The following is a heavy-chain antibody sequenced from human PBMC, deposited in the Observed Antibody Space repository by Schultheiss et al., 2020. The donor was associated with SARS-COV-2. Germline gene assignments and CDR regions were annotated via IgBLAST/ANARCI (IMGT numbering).Heavy chain of an antibody. CDR2: ISYDGSNK. D-gene: IGHD3-3*01. V-gene: IGHV3-30*04. J-gene: IGHJ4*02. CDR1: GFTFSSYA. CDR3: ATRALRFLEWLPLDY. Sequence: GGSLRLSCAASGFTFSSYAMHWVRQAPGKGLEWVAVISYDGSNKYYADSVKGRFTISRDNSKNTLYLQMNSLRAEDTAVYYCATRALRFLEWLPLDYWGQGTLVTVSS.